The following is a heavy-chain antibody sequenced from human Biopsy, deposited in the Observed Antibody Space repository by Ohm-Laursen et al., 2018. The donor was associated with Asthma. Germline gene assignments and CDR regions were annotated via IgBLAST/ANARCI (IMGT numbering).Heavy chain of an antibody. V-gene: IGHV1-24*01. Sequence: AASVKVSCKISGYSLTDLSMHWVRQAPGQGLEWMGGHDHEEGGTVNAWRVQGRVTMTEDTSTDTAYMELSSLSSDDTAVYYCASDFPKDYVRYNFQFWGQGTLVTVSS. CDR2: HDHEEGGT. CDR1: GYSLTDLS. J-gene: IGHJ4*02. D-gene: IGHD4-17*01. CDR3: ASDFPKDYVRYNFQF.